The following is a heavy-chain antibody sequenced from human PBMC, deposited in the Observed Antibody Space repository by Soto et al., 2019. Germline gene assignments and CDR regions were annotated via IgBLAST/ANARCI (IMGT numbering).Heavy chain of an antibody. CDR3: ARDLVKKYGDPPYFDY. D-gene: IGHD4-17*01. CDR1: GGTFSSYT. CDR2: IIPILGIA. Sequence: QVQLVQSGAEVKKPGSSVKVSCKASGGTFSSYTISWVRQAPGQGREWMGRIIPILGIANYAQKLQGRVTIPADKSTSIADLELRSLRSEDTAVYYCARDLVKKYGDPPYFDYWGQGTLVTVSS. J-gene: IGHJ4*02. V-gene: IGHV1-69*02.